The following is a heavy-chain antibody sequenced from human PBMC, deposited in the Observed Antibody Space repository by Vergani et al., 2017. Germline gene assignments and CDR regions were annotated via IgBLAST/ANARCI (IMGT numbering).Heavy chain of an antibody. CDR1: RFTSSYYG. CDR3: VKDAGSYENFFDS. D-gene: IGHD1-26*01. J-gene: IGHJ4*02. CDR2: LTGGGGST. Sequence: QVHLVESGGGVVQPGRSLRLSCVVSRFTSSYYGMHWVRQAPGKGLEWVSALTGGGGSTYYADSFKGRFIISRDNSRDTLYLQMNSLRPEDTATYCCVKDAGSYENFFDSWGQGTLVTVSS. V-gene: IGHV3-NL1*01.